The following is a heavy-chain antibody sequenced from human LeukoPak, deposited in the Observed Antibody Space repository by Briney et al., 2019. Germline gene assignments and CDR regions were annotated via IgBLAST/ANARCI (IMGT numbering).Heavy chain of an antibody. CDR3: AKDPRDCGGDCSYYFDY. V-gene: IGHV3-33*06. Sequence: GRSLRLSCTASGFNFGIYGMHWVRQAPGKGLEWVAVMWDDGTNEYYVESVKGRFTISRDNGKRTLYLQMNSLRAEDTAVYYCAKDPRDCGGDCSYYFDYWGQGTLVTVSS. J-gene: IGHJ4*02. CDR1: GFNFGIYG. CDR2: MWDDGTNE. D-gene: IGHD2-21*02.